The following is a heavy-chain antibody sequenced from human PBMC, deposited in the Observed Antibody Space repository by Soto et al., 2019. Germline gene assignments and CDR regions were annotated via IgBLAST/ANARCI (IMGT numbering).Heavy chain of an antibody. CDR2: IWYDGSNI. D-gene: IGHD3-3*01. CDR3: ARDAYYDFWSATKGWFDP. Sequence: ESGGGVVQPGRSLRLSCAASGFTFSSYGMHWVRQAPGKGLEWVAVIWYDGSNIYYADSVKGRFTISRDNSKNTLYLQMNSLRAEDTAVYYCARDAYYDFWSATKGWFDPWGQGTLVTVSS. CDR1: GFTFSSYG. V-gene: IGHV3-33*01. J-gene: IGHJ5*02.